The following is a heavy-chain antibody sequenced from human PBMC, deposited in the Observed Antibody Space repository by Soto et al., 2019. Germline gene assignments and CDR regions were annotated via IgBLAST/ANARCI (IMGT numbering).Heavy chain of an antibody. CDR2: IYYSGST. Sequence: SETLSLTCTVSGGSISSGDYYWSWIRQPPGKGLEWIGYIYYSGSTYYNPSLKSRVTISVDTSKNQFSLKLSSVTAADTAVYYCARDIVVVADRWFDPWGQGTPVTVSS. CDR1: GGSISSGDYY. V-gene: IGHV4-30-4*01. CDR3: ARDIVVVADRWFDP. D-gene: IGHD2-21*02. J-gene: IGHJ5*02.